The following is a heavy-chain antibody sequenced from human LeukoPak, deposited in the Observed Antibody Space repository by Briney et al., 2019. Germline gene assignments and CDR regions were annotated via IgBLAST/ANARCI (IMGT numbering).Heavy chain of an antibody. D-gene: IGHD1-1*01. CDR1: GYTFSDYY. V-gene: IGHV1-2*02. CDR3: ARAFTGTGDY. J-gene: IGHJ4*02. CDR2: INPNSGDT. Sequence: ASVKVSCKTSGYTFSDYYIHWIRQAPGQGLEWVGWINPNSGDTDYAQKFQGRVTVTRDTSISTAYMELGRLRSDDTAVYYCARAFTGTGDYWGQGTLVTVSS.